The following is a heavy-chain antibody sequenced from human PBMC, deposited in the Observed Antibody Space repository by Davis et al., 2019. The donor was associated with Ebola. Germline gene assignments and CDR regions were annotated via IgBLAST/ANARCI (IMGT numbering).Heavy chain of an antibody. Sequence: PGGSLRLSCKGSGYSFTSYWIGWVRQMPGKGLEWMGIIYPGDSDTRYSPSFQGQVTISADKSISTAYLQWSSLKASDTAMYYCARRYCSSTSCYTSDYWGQGTLVTVSS. CDR1: GYSFTSYW. D-gene: IGHD2-2*02. CDR2: IYPGDSDT. CDR3: ARRYCSSTSCYTSDY. V-gene: IGHV5-51*01. J-gene: IGHJ4*02.